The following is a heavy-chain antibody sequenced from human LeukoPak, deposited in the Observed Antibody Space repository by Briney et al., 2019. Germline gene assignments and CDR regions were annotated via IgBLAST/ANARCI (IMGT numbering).Heavy chain of an antibody. Sequence: GGSLRLSCSASGFTFSRYAMHWVRQAPGKGLEFVSGINNDWGTTDYGDSVKGRFTISRDDSKNTLYLQMSSLRAEDTALYYCARDRRSYNWNDGTSFDYWGQGTLVTVSS. V-gene: IGHV3-64D*06. CDR1: GFTFSRYA. CDR2: INNDWGTT. J-gene: IGHJ4*02. D-gene: IGHD1-1*01. CDR3: ARDRRSYNWNDGTSFDY.